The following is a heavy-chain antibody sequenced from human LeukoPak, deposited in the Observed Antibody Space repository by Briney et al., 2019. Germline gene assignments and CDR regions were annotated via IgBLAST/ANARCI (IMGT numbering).Heavy chain of an antibody. CDR3: ARSGRVSSSWGWFGP. Sequence: SETLSLTCTVSGGSISSSSYYWGWIRQPPGKGLEWIGSIYYSGSTYYNPSLKSRVTISVDTSKNQFSLKLSSVTAADTAVYYCARSGRVSSSWGWFGPWGQGTLVTVSS. V-gene: IGHV4-39*07. CDR2: IYYSGST. J-gene: IGHJ5*02. CDR1: GGSISSSSYY. D-gene: IGHD6-13*01.